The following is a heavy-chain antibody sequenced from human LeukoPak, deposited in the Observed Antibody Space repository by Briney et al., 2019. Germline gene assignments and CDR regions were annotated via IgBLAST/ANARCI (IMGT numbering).Heavy chain of an antibody. CDR1: GGSISSSSYY. D-gene: IGHD3-3*01. Sequence: SETLSLTCTVSGGSISSSSYYWGWIRQPPGKGLEWIGSIYYSGSTYYNPSLKSRVTISVDTSKNQFSLKLSSVTAADTAVYYCARDIQYYDFWSGYRYYYYYYMDVWGKGATVTVSS. CDR3: ARDIQYYDFWSGYRYYYYYYMDV. CDR2: IYYSGST. V-gene: IGHV4-39*07. J-gene: IGHJ6*03.